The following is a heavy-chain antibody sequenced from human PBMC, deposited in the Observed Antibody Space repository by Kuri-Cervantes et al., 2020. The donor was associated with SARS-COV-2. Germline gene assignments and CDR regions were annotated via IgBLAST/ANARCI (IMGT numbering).Heavy chain of an antibody. V-gene: IGHV1-58*02. D-gene: IGHD5-24*01. CDR3: ARAGDGYNFGYGMDV. J-gene: IGHJ6*02. Sequence: SVKVSCKASGFTFTSSAMQWVRQARGQRLEWIGWIVVGSGNTNYAQKFQERVTITRDMSTSTAYMELSSLRSEDTAVYYCARAGDGYNFGYGMDVWGQGTTVTVSS. CDR2: IVVGSGNT. CDR1: GFTFTSSA.